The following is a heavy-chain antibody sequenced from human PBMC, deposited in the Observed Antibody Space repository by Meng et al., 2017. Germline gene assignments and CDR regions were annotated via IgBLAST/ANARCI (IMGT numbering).Heavy chain of an antibody. CDR2: TYYRSKWYN. Sequence: PSPTLSLTCAISGASGACNSAPWNWIRQSPSRGLEWLGRTYYRSKWYNDYAVSVKSRITINPDPSKNQFSMKLNSVTPEDKAVYYCARGEGGYSGYDTRGVFDYWGQGTLVTVSS. CDR1: GASGACNSAP. J-gene: IGHJ4*02. CDR3: ARGEGGYSGYDTRGVFDY. D-gene: IGHD5-12*01. V-gene: IGHV6-1*01.